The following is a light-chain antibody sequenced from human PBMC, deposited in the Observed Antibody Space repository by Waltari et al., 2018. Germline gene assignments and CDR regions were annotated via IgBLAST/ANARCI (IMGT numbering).Light chain of an antibody. Sequence: QSALTQPASVSGSPGQSITISCTGSSSDIGVYDYVSWYQHYPGKAPKLIIYDVNSRPSEVAYRFSCSKSGNTASLTISGLQAEDETDYYCSSYTSSGIYVFGTGTKVTVL. CDR2: DVN. V-gene: IGLV2-14*03. J-gene: IGLJ1*01. CDR3: SSYTSSGIYV. CDR1: SSDIGVYDY.